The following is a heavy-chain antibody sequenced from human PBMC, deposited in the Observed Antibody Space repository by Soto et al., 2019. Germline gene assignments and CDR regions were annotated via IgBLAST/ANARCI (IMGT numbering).Heavy chain of an antibody. D-gene: IGHD1-7*01. J-gene: IGHJ6*01. CDR2: INPNSGTT. Sequence: QVQLVQSGAEVKKPGASVKVSCKASGYTFTFYYLHWVRQAPGQGLEWMGMINPNSGTTRYAQKFQDRVTMTRDTSTSTVYMELSSLRSEDTAVFYCARAGTGTTEPDYHAMDVW. CDR1: GYTFTFYY. V-gene: IGHV1-46*01. CDR3: ARAGTGTTEPDYHAMDV.